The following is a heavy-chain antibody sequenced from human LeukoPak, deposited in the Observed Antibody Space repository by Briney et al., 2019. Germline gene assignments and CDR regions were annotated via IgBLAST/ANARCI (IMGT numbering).Heavy chain of an antibody. V-gene: IGHV4-59*01. D-gene: IGHD2-2*02. Sequence: SETLSLTCTVSGGSISSYYWSWIRQPPGKGLEWIGYIYYSGSTNYNPSLKSRVTISVDTSKNQFSLKLSSVTAADTAVYYCARFRCSSASCYIYAFDIWGQGTMVTVSS. J-gene: IGHJ3*02. CDR3: ARFRCSSASCYIYAFDI. CDR2: IYYSGST. CDR1: GGSISSYY.